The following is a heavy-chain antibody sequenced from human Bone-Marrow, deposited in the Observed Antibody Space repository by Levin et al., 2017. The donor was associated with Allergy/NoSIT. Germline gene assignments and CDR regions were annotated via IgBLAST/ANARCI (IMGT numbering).Heavy chain of an antibody. CDR1: GFTISDYY. J-gene: IGHJ6*02. CDR2: IRSSSSYT. V-gene: IGHV3-11*05. D-gene: IGHD6-13*01. CDR3: ARESGKLGYYNYYRMDV. Sequence: PGGSLRLSCAASGFTISDYYMSWIRQAPGKGLEWVSYIRSSSSYTNHADFVEGRFTISRDNAKNSLFLQMNSLRAEDTAVDDCARESGKLGYYNYYRMDVWGQGNTVTVSS.